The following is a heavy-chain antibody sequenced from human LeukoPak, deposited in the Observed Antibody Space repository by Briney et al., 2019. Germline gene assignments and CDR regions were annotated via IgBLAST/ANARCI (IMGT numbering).Heavy chain of an antibody. D-gene: IGHD3-22*01. CDR2: IYYSGST. V-gene: IGHV4-59*01. Sequence: PSETLSLTCTVSGGSISSYYWSWIRQPPGRGLEWIGYIYYSGSTNYNPSLKSRVTISVDTSKNQFSLKLSSVTAADTAVYYCARVDYYDSSGYPSLFDYWGQGTLVTVSS. CDR1: GGSISSYY. CDR3: ARVDYYDSSGYPSLFDY. J-gene: IGHJ4*02.